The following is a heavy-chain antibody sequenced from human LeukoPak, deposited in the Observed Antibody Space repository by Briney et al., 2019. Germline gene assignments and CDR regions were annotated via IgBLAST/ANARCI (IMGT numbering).Heavy chain of an antibody. Sequence: SETLSLTCAVYGGSFSGYYWSWIRQPPGKGLEWIGEINHSGSTNYNPSLKSRVTISVDTPKNQFSLKLSSVAAADTAVYYCATGSGSYFPAAYWGQGTLVTVSS. CDR1: GGSFSGYY. CDR3: ATGSGSYFPAAY. CDR2: INHSGST. J-gene: IGHJ4*02. V-gene: IGHV4-34*01. D-gene: IGHD3-10*01.